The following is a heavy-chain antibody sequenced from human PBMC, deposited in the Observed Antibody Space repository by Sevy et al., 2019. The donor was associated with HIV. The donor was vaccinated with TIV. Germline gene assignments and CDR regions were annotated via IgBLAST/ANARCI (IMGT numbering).Heavy chain of an antibody. V-gene: IGHV4-59*08. J-gene: IGHJ4*02. CDR1: GDSINTYY. CDR2: VSHSGNT. Sequence: SETLSLTCTVSGDSINTYYWSWIRQPPGKGLEWIGYVSHSGNTNYNPSLKSRVSMSVDTSTNQFSLKVKSVTAADPAVYLCASLRWDLVVVPGATPGCYFDSWGQGTLVTVSS. CDR3: ASLRWDLVVVPGATPGCYFDS. D-gene: IGHD2-2*02.